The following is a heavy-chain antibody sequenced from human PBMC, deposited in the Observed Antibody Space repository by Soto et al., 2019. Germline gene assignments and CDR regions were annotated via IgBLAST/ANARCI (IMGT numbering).Heavy chain of an antibody. V-gene: IGHV4-39*01. CDR2: IYYSGST. CDR3: ARSQEELELLDY. D-gene: IGHD1-7*01. Sequence: SETLSLTCTVSGGSISSSSYYWDWIRQPPGKGLEWIGSIYYSGSTYYNPSLKSRVTISVDTSKNQFSLKLSSVTAADTAVYYCARSQEELELLDYWGQGTLVTVSS. J-gene: IGHJ4*02. CDR1: GGSISSSSYY.